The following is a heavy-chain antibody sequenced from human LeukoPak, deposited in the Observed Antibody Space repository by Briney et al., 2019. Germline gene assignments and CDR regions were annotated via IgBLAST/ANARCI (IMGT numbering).Heavy chain of an antibody. CDR1: GFTFSSYA. CDR2: ISWEGGTT. Sequence: GGSLRLSCAASGFTFSSYAMSWVRQTPGKGLEWVSLISWEGGTTYYADSVKGRFTISRDNSKNSLYLQMNSLRTDDTALYYCAKGAMGAAFDYWGQGTLVTVSS. D-gene: IGHD1-26*01. CDR3: AKGAMGAAFDY. J-gene: IGHJ4*02. V-gene: IGHV3-43*01.